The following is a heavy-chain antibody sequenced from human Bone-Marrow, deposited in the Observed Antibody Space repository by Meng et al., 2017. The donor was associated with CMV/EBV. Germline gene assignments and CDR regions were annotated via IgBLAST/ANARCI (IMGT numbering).Heavy chain of an antibody. CDR2: IYYSGST. D-gene: IGHD2-15*01. J-gene: IGHJ3*02. Sequence: SETLSLTCTVSGYSISSGYYWGWIRQPPGKGLEWIGYIYYSGSTNYNPSLKSRVTISVGTSKNQFSLKLSSVTAADTAVYYCARDGGMEAPYSDAFDIWGQGTMVTVSS. CDR1: GYSISSGYY. CDR3: ARDGGMEAPYSDAFDI. V-gene: IGHV4-61*01.